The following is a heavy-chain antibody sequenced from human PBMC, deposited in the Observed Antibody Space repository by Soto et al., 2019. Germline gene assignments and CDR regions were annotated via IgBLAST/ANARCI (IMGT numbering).Heavy chain of an antibody. J-gene: IGHJ6*02. Sequence: PGESLKISCKASGYSFTTYWINWVRQMPGKGLEWMGKIDPSDSYTNYSPSFQGHVTISADKSISTAYLQWSSLKASDTAMYYYARQSVATTMDVWGQGTTVTVSS. CDR2: IDPSDSYT. D-gene: IGHD5-12*01. CDR1: GYSFTTYW. CDR3: ARQSVATTMDV. V-gene: IGHV5-10-1*01.